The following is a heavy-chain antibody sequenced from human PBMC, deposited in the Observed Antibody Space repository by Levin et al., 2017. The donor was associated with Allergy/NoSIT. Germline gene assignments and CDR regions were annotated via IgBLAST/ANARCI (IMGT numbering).Heavy chain of an antibody. CDR1: GGSISSSSYY. V-gene: IGHV4-39*01. CDR3: ARQEPGFLRLGELSLGSWFDP. CDR2: IYYSGST. Sequence: SQTLSLTCTVSGGSISSSSYYWGWIRQPPGKGLEWIGSIYYSGSTYYNPSLKSRVTISVDTSKNQFSLKLSSVTAADTAVYYCARQEPGFLRLGELSLGSWFDPWGQGTLVTVSS. J-gene: IGHJ5*02. D-gene: IGHD3-16*02.